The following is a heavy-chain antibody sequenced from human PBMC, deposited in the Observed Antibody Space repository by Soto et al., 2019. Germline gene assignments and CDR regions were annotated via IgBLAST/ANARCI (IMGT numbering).Heavy chain of an antibody. CDR2: IYPLDSDT. J-gene: IGHJ4*01. V-gene: IGHV5-51*01. CDR3: ARPTCCSTRGEYSDF. CDR1: GYSFTSYW. Sequence: PGESLKISCKGSGYSFTSYWIAWVRQMPGKGLEWMGIIYPLDSDTRYSPSFQGQVTLSADKSISTAYLQWSSLQASDTALYYCARPTCCSTRGEYSDFWGQGTLLTASS. D-gene: IGHD2-2*01.